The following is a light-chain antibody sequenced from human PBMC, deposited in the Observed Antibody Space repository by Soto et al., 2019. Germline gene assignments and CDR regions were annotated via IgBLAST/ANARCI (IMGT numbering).Light chain of an antibody. J-gene: IGKJ2*01. CDR3: QQYNNWPRSYT. CDR2: GAS. Sequence: EIVMTQSPATLSVSPGERATLSCRASQSVSSNLAWYQQKPGQAPRLLIYGASTRATGIPATFSGSGSGTDFDRTISRLQSEDVAVYYCQQYNNWPRSYTFGQGTKLEIK. V-gene: IGKV3-15*01. CDR1: QSVSSN.